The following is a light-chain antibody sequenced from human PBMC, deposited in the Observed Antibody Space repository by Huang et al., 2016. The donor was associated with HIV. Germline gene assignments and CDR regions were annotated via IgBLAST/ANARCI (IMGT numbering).Light chain of an antibody. CDR2: SAS. Sequence: DIQLTQSPSSLSASLGDRVTITCRASQYISSYLNWYQQKPGNAPLLLIHSASSLQSGVPSRFSGSGSGTDFTLTVSSLQPEDFATYYCQQSYSSPPTFGQGTKVEIK. V-gene: IGKV1-39*01. CDR1: QYISSY. CDR3: QQSYSSPPT. J-gene: IGKJ1*01.